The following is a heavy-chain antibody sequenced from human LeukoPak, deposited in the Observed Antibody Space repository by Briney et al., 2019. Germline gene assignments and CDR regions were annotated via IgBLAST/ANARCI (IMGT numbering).Heavy chain of an antibody. CDR3: ARGGDRGDTLSWFDP. CDR1: GGSISSSSYY. V-gene: IGHV4-39*07. Sequence: SETLSLTRTVSGGSISSSSYYWGWIRQPPGKGLEWIGSIYYSGSTYYNPSLKSRVTISVDTSKNQFSLELTSVTAADTAVYYCARGGDRGDTLSWFDPWGQGTLVIVSS. J-gene: IGHJ5*02. CDR2: IYYSGST. D-gene: IGHD3-10*01.